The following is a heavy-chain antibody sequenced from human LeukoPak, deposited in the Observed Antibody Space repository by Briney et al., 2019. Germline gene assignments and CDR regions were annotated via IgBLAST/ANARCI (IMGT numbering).Heavy chain of an antibody. Sequence: ASVKVSCKASGYTFTGYYMHWVRQAPGQGLEWMGWINPNSGGTNYAQKFQGRVTMTRDTSISTAYMELSRLRSEDTAVYYCARGTPKDIVATPGTGVYYYYMDVWGKGTTVTISS. J-gene: IGHJ6*03. D-gene: IGHD5-12*01. V-gene: IGHV1-2*02. CDR3: ARGTPKDIVATPGTGVYYYYMDV. CDR1: GYTFTGYY. CDR2: INPNSGGT.